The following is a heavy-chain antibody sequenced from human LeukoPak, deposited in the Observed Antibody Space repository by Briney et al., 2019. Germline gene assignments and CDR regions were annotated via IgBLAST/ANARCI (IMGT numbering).Heavy chain of an antibody. CDR3: ARGGGLDV. CDR2: ISSSSSTI. D-gene: IGHD3-16*01. J-gene: IGHJ6*02. Sequence: GGSLRLSCAASGFTFSSYSMNWVRQAPGKGLEWVSYISSSSSTIYFADSVKGRFTISRDNAKNSLYLQMSNLRAEDTAVYFCARGGGLDVWGQGATVTVSS. V-gene: IGHV3-48*01. CDR1: GFTFSSYS.